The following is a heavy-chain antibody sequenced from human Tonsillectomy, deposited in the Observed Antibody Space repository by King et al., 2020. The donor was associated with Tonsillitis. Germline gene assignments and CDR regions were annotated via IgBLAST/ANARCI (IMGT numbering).Heavy chain of an antibody. CDR1: GYSISSGYY. V-gene: IGHV4-38-2*02. CDR3: AREDGDYYFDN. J-gene: IGHJ4*02. Sequence: VQLQESGPGLVKPSETLSLTCAVSGYSISSGYYWGWIRQPPGKGLEWIGSIYHSGSTYYKPSLKSRVTISLDTSKNHFSLKLSSVTAADTAVYYCAREDGDYYFDNCGQGTLGTVSS. D-gene: IGHD4-17*01. CDR2: IYHSGST.